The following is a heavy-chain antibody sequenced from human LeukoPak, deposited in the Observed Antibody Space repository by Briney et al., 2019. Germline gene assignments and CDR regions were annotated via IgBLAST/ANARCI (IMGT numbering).Heavy chain of an antibody. V-gene: IGHV3-23*01. CDR1: GFTFSAFS. CDR3: AKDTPSRDSGWDR. CDR2: YASDGGYT. Sequence: GGSLRLSCAPSGFTFSAFSRTWGRQAPGPRLKCVSLYASDGGYTYYADSVKGRISVARDNSKISLYLHMNSLRAEDTAIYYCAKDTPSRDSGWDRWGQGTLVTVST. J-gene: IGHJ4*02. D-gene: IGHD6-19*01.